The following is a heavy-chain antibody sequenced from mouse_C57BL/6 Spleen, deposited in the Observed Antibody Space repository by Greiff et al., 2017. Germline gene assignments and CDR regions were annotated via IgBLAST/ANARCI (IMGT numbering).Heavy chain of an antibody. CDR2: ISSGGSYT. CDR3: ARHTTAVAHYCDY. Sequence: EVQRVESGGDLVKPGGSLKLSCAASGFTFSSYGMSWVRQTPHKRLEWVATISSGGSYTYYPDSVKGRFTISRDNAKNTLDLQMSSRKSEDTAMYYCARHTTAVAHYCDYWGQGTTLTV. D-gene: IGHD1-1*01. J-gene: IGHJ2*01. CDR1: GFTFSSYG. V-gene: IGHV5-6*01.